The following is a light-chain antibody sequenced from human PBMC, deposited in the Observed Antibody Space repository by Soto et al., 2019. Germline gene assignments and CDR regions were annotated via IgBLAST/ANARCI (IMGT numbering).Light chain of an antibody. CDR3: QQYYVWPLT. CDR1: QSVSSN. V-gene: IGKV3-15*01. CDR2: GAS. Sequence: DIVMTQSPGSLSVSPGERATLSCKASQSVSSNLAWYQQKHGQAPRLVIYGASTRATGISARFSGSGSGTEFTLTISSLQSEDSAVYYCQQYYVWPLTFGPGTKVDIK. J-gene: IGKJ3*01.